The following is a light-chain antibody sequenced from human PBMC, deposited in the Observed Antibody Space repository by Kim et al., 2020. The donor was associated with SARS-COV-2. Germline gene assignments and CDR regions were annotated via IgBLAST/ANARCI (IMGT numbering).Light chain of an antibody. Sequence: PSVGDRVTSTCQASQDTSNSLNWYQHKPGKPPNLLIYGASHLETRVPSRFSGSGSGTHFSFTISGLQPEDFATYYCQQYESYPFTFGQGTRLEIK. CDR1: QDTSNS. V-gene: IGKV1-33*01. CDR2: GAS. CDR3: QQYESYPFT. J-gene: IGKJ5*01.